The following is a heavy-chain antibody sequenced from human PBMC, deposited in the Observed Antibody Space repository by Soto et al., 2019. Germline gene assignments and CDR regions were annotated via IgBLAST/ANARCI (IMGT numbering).Heavy chain of an antibody. CDR2: IIPIFDTA. Sequence: VQLVQSGAEVKKPGSSVKVSCKASGGRFSSYAINWVRQATGQGLEWMGGIIPIFDTANYAQKFQGRVTISADESTSTAYMELSSLRSEHTAVYYCARSSSSRTTLLVYNYLHGMDVWGQGTTVTVSS. V-gene: IGHV1-69*01. D-gene: IGHD1-1*01. CDR1: GGRFSSYA. J-gene: IGHJ6*02. CDR3: ARSSSSRTTLLVYNYLHGMDV.